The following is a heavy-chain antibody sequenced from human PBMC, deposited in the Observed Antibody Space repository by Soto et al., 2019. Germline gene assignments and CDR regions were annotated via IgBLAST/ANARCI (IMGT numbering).Heavy chain of an antibody. Sequence: GGSLRLSCAASGFTFSSYGMHWVRQAPGKGLEWVAVIWYDGSNKYYADSVKGRFTISRDNSKNTLYLQMNSLRAEDTAVYYCARDGSRAAGHYFDYWGQGTLVTVSS. J-gene: IGHJ4*02. CDR1: GFTFSSYG. D-gene: IGHD6-13*01. CDR3: ARDGSRAAGHYFDY. V-gene: IGHV3-33*01. CDR2: IWYDGSNK.